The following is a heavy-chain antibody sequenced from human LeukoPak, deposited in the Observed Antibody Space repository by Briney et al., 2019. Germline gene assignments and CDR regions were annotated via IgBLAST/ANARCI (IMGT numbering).Heavy chain of an antibody. Sequence: ASVKVSCKASGYTFTSYGISWVRQAPEQGLEWMGWISAYNGNTNYAQKLQGRVTMTTDTSTSTAYMELRSLRSDDTAVYYCARETPYYYGSGSYYNPLTYRGQGTLVTVSS. D-gene: IGHD3-10*01. J-gene: IGHJ4*02. CDR3: ARETPYYYGSGSYYNPLTY. CDR2: ISAYNGNT. CDR1: GYTFTSYG. V-gene: IGHV1-18*04.